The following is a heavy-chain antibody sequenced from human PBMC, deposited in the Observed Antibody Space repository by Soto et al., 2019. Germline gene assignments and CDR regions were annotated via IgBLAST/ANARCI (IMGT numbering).Heavy chain of an antibody. CDR2: ISYDGSNK. CDR1: GFTFSSYA. CDR3: ARAKDNYYDSSGSPDDY. D-gene: IGHD3-22*01. V-gene: IGHV3-30-3*01. J-gene: IGHJ4*02. Sequence: GGSLRLSCAASGFTFSSYAMHWVRQAPGKGLEWVAVISYDGSNKYYADSVKGRFTISRDNSKNTLYLQMNSLRAEDTAVYYCARAKDNYYDSSGSPDDYWGQGTLVTVSS.